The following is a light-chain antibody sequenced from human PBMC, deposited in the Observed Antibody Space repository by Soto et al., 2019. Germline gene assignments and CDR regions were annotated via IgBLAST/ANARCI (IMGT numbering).Light chain of an antibody. CDR2: RVS. CDR3: MQSPHWPRT. CDR1: QSLVYSDGNTY. J-gene: IGKJ1*01. V-gene: IGKV2-30*01. Sequence: DVVMTQSPLSLPVTLGQPASISCRSSQSLVYSDGNTYLNWFQQRPGQSPRRLIYRVSNRDSGVPDRVRGRGSGADFTLKISRVEAEDVGLYYCMQSPHWPRTFGQGTKVEI.